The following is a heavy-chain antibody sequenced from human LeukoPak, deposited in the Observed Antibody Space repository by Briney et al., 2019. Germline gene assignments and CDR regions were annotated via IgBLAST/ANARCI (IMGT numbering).Heavy chain of an antibody. J-gene: IGHJ5*02. CDR1: GFTFGDYY. CDR2: IHSNGPTE. Sequence: PGGSLRLSCKASGFTFGDYYMSWLCQAPGKGLEWTSYIHSNGPTEYYADSVKGRFTTFRDDAKNSVYLQMNSLRVEDTAVYYCAREGRHYGSGNYYFDPWGQGTLVTVSS. V-gene: IGHV3-11*01. CDR3: AREGRHYGSGNYYFDP. D-gene: IGHD3-10*01.